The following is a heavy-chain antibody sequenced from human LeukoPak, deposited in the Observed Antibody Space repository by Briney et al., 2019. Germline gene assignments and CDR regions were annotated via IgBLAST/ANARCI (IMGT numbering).Heavy chain of an antibody. CDR2: TYYRSKWYN. CDR3: ARAGGVPGGPMILTGSLDY. J-gene: IGHJ4*02. CDR1: GDSVSSNSAA. D-gene: IGHD3-9*01. Sequence: SQTLSLTCAISGDSVSSNSAAWNWIRQSLSRGLEWLGRTYYRSKWYNDYAVSVKSRITINPDTSKNQFSLQLNSVTPEDTAVYYCARAGGVPGGPMILTGSLDYWGQGTLVTVSS. V-gene: IGHV6-1*01.